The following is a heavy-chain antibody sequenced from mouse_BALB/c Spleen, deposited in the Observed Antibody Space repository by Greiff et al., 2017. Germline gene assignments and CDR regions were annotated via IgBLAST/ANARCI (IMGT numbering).Heavy chain of an antibody. D-gene: IGHD2-1*01. CDR3: ARHGKHLYAMDY. CDR1: GFTFSSYT. Sequence: EVQRVESGGGLVQPGGSLKLSCAASGFTFSSYTMSWVRQTPEKRLEWVAYISNGGGSTYYPDTVKGRFTISRDNAKNTLYLQMSSLKSEDTAMYYCARHGKHLYAMDYWGQGTSVTVSS. J-gene: IGHJ4*01. CDR2: ISNGGGST. V-gene: IGHV5-12-2*01.